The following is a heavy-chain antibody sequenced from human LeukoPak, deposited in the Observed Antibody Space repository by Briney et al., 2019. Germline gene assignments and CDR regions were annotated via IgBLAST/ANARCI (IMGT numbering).Heavy chain of an antibody. J-gene: IGHJ3*02. Sequence: GGSLRLSCAASGFSFYDYPMHWVRRAPGKGLEWVSLISGDGVKTYYADSVRGRFTISRDNSKDSLYLQMNSLRTEDTAMYYCVKEIDTLGTNAFDIWGQGTMVTVSS. CDR1: GFSFYDYP. CDR3: VKEIDTLGTNAFDI. D-gene: IGHD2-15*01. V-gene: IGHV3-43*01. CDR2: ISGDGVKT.